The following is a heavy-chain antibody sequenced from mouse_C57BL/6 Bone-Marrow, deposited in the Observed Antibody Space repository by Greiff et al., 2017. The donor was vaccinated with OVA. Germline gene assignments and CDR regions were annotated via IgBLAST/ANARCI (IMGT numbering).Heavy chain of an antibody. V-gene: IGHV3-6*01. CDR1: GYSITSGYY. Sequence: ESGPGLVKPSQSLSLTCSVTGYSITSGYYWNWIRQFPGNKLEWMGYISYDGSNNYNPSLKNRISITRDTSKNQFFLKLNSVTTEDTATYYCARAIYYGNLDYWGQGTTLTVSS. D-gene: IGHD2-1*01. J-gene: IGHJ2*01. CDR3: ARAIYYGNLDY. CDR2: ISYDGSN.